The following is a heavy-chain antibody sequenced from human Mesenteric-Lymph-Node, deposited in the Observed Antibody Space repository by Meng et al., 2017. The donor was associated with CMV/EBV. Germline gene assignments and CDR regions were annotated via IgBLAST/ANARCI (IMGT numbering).Heavy chain of an antibody. CDR3: ARVGYFYDDSGFYGTLGTNWIYCFDY. J-gene: IGHJ4*02. Sequence: GESLKISCAASGFTFSSYAMSWVRQAPGKGLEWVSAISGSGGSTYYADSVKGRFTISRDNSKNTLYLQMNSLRDEDTAVYHCARVGYFYDDSGFYGTLGTNWIYCFDYWGQGTLVTVSS. D-gene: IGHD3-22*01. CDR1: GFTFSSYA. CDR2: ISGSGGST. V-gene: IGHV3-23*01.